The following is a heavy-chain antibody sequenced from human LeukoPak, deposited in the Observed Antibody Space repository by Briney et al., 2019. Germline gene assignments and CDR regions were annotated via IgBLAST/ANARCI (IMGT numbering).Heavy chain of an antibody. J-gene: IGHJ5*02. CDR3: ARCVPTFLEWLPNWIDP. CDR2: IYYTGST. D-gene: IGHD3-3*02. Sequence: SETLSLTCTVSGGSISSSSYYWGWIRQPPGKGLEWIGNIYYTGSTQYNPSLKSRVTISVDTSKNQFSLKLSSVTAADTAVYYCARCVPTFLEWLPNWIDPWGQGTLVTVSS. CDR1: GGSISSSSYY. V-gene: IGHV4-39*01.